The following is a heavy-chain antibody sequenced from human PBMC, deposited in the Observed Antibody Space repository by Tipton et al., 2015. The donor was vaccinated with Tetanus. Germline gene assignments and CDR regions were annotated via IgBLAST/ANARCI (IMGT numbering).Heavy chain of an antibody. CDR1: GYTFTSYD. J-gene: IGHJ6*02. CDR2: MNPNSGNT. V-gene: IGHV1-8*01. D-gene: IGHD3-10*01. CDR3: AKDITGSGLGRGMDV. Sequence: QSGAEVKKPGASVKVSCKASGYTFTSYDINWVRQATGQGLEWMGWMNPNSGNTGYAQKFQGRVTMTRNTSISTAYMELSSLRSEDTALYYCAKDITGSGLGRGMDVWGQGTTVTVSS.